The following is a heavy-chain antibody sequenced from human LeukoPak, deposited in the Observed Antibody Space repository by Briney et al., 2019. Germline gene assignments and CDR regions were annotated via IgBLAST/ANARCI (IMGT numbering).Heavy chain of an antibody. D-gene: IGHD4-17*01. CDR1: GFNFRDHW. J-gene: IGHJ4*02. CDR2: ISSSTSYI. Sequence: GGSLRLSCAASGFNFRDHWMDWVRQAPGKGLEWVSSISSSTSYIYYADSVKGRFTISKDNAKNSLYLQMNSLRAEDTAVYYCARAGGSTVSHSDYWGQGTLVTVSS. V-gene: IGHV3-21*01. CDR3: ARAGGSTVSHSDY.